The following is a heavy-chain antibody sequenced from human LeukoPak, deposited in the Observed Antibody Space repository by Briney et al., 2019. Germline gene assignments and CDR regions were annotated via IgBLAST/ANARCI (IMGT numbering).Heavy chain of an antibody. CDR2: ISYAGSNN. V-gene: IGHV3-30-3*01. J-gene: IGHJ6*02. CDR1: GFTFSSYT. CDR3: ARAAHTTYVLGRYYYYAMDV. Sequence: GGSLRLSCADSGFTFSSYTMDWVRQAPGKGLEWVARISYAGSNNYYADSVKGRFTISSDNPKNTLYLQMDSLRAEDTAVYYCARAAHTTYVLGRYYYYAMDVWGQGTTVTVSS. D-gene: IGHD3-10*01.